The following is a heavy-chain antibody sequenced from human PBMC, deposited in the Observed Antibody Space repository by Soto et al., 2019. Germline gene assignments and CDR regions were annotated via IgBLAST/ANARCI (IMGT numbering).Heavy chain of an antibody. CDR2: IRSKTNSCAT. Sequence: EVQLVESGGGLVQPGGSLKLSCAASGFTFSGSVMHWVRQASGKGLEWVGHIRSKTNSCATAYAASVKGRFTISRDDSKNTAYLQMNSLKTEDTAVYYCTRPDGDYFQPRVDYWGQGTLVTVSS. J-gene: IGHJ4*02. CDR3: TRPDGDYFQPRVDY. CDR1: GFTFSGSV. D-gene: IGHD4-17*01. V-gene: IGHV3-73*02.